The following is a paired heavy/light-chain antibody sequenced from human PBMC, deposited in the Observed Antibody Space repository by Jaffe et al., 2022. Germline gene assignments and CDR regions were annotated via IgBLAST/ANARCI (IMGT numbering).Heavy chain of an antibody. CDR2: ISSSDGTT. CDR1: GFTFSTYE. CDR3: ANKAAFEI. Sequence: EVQLVESGGGLVRPGGSLTLSCAASGFTFSTYEMNWVRQAPGKGLEWISHISSSDGTTFYADSVKGRFTISRDNAKNSLSLQMNSLRGEDTAVYYCANKAAFEIWGQGTMVTVSS. J-gene: IGHJ3*02. V-gene: IGHV3-48*03.
Light chain of an antibody. V-gene: IGLV4-69*01. CDR3: QTWAPGTRV. CDR1: SGHSTYA. J-gene: IGLJ3*02. Sequence: QLVLTQSPSASASLGASVKLTCTLSSGHSTYAIAWHQQQPEKGPRYLMKINTDGSHSKGDGIPDRFSGSSSGAERYLTISSLQSEDEADYYCQTWAPGTRVFGGGTKLTVL. CDR2: INTDGSH.